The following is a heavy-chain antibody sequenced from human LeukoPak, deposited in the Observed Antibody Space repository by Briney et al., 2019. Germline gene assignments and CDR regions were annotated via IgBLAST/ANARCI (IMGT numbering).Heavy chain of an antibody. V-gene: IGHV4-61*02. CDR1: GDSIKSGSNY. CDR3: ARVRRGIAVAGTLQNWFDP. J-gene: IGHJ5*02. D-gene: IGHD6-19*01. Sequence: PSETLSLTCTVSGDSIKSGSNYWNWVRQSAGKGLEWIGRIDSSGTTYYNPSLKSRVTISVDTSNNHFSLKLTSVTAADTAVYYCARVRRGIAVAGTLQNWFDPWGQGTLVTVSS. CDR2: IDSSGTT.